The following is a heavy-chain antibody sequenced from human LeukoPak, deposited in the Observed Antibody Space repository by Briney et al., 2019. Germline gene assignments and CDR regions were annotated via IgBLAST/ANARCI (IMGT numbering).Heavy chain of an antibody. CDR3: VREESESYPFDS. CDR1: GFTFKSYS. Sequence: PGGSLRLSCAASGFTFKSYSMNWVRQAPGKGPEWISYISSISRVIYYADSVKGRFTISRDNAKSSLSLQMNSLRAEDTAVYYCVREESESYPFDSWGQGTLVIVSS. D-gene: IGHD1-26*01. J-gene: IGHJ4*02. V-gene: IGHV3-48*01. CDR2: ISSISRVI.